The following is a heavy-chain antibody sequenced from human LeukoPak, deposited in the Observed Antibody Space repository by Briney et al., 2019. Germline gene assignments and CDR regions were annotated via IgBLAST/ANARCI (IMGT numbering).Heavy chain of an antibody. CDR1: GGSISSYY. CDR3: TRGERMGGDY. D-gene: IGHD1-26*01. Sequence: KPSETLSLTCTVSGGSISSYYWSWIRQPPGKGLEWIGYIYNTGSTNYNPSLKSRVTISVDTSKNQFSLKLSSVTAADTAVYYCTRGERMGGDYWGQGILVTVSS. CDR2: IYNTGST. J-gene: IGHJ4*02. V-gene: IGHV4-59*01.